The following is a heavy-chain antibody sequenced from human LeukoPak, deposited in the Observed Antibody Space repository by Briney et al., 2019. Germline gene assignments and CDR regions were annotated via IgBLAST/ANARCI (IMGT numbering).Heavy chain of an antibody. D-gene: IGHD2-2*02. CDR3: AGYCSSTSCSTLDAFDI. V-gene: IGHV4-34*01. J-gene: IGHJ3*02. CDR2: INHSGST. Sequence: SEALSLTCAGYGGSFSGYYWSWIRQPPGKGLEWIGEINHSGSTNYNPSLKSRVTISVDTSKNQFSLKLSSVTAADTAVYYCAGYCSSTSCSTLDAFDIWGQGTMVTVSS. CDR1: GGSFSGYY.